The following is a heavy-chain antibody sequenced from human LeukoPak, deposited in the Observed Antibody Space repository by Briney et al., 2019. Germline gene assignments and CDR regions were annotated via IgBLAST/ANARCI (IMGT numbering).Heavy chain of an antibody. CDR1: GFTFSSYS. J-gene: IGHJ4*02. Sequence: GGSLRLSCAASGFTFSSYSMNWVRQAPGKGLEWVSSISSSSSYMYYADSVKGRFTISRDNAKNSLYLQMNSLRAEDTAVYYCARGSQAPTDYWGQGTLVTVSS. CDR2: ISSSSSYM. D-gene: IGHD1-26*01. V-gene: IGHV3-21*01. CDR3: ARGSQAPTDY.